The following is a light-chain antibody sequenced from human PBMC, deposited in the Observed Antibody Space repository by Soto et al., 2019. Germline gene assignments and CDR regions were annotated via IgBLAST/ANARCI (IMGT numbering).Light chain of an antibody. CDR1: QSLVHSDGIAY. CDR3: AQGLQTPLT. V-gene: IGKV2-28*01. Sequence: DVVMTQSPLSLPVTLGQPASISCRSNQSLVHSDGIAYFSWYLQKPGQSPQLLIYLGSNRASGVPDRFSGSGSGTDFTLKISRVEAEDVGVYYCAQGLQTPLTFGGGTRLENK. CDR2: LGS. J-gene: IGKJ5*01.